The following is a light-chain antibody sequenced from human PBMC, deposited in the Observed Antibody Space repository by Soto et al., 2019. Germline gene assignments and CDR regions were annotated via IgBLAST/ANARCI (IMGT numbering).Light chain of an antibody. CDR1: SGSVSTSYY. J-gene: IGLJ3*02. Sequence: QTVVTQEPSFSVSPGGTVTLTCGLSSGSVSTSYYPSWYQQTPGQAPRTLIHSTNTRSSGVPDRFSGSILGNKAALTITGAQADDESDYYCVLYMGTGISLFGGGTKLTVL. CDR3: VLYMGTGISL. CDR2: STN. V-gene: IGLV8-61*01.